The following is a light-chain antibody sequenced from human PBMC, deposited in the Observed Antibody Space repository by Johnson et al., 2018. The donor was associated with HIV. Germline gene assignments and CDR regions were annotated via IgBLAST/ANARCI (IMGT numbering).Light chain of an antibody. CDR2: DNN. CDR3: GTWDSSLSAYV. Sequence: QSVLTQPHSVSAAPGQKVTSSCSGSSSNIGNNYVSWYQQLPGTAPKLLIYDNNKRPSGIPDRFSGSKSGTSATMGITGLQTGDEADYYCGTWDSSLSAYVFGTGTKVTVL. V-gene: IGLV1-51*01. J-gene: IGLJ1*01. CDR1: SSNIGNNY.